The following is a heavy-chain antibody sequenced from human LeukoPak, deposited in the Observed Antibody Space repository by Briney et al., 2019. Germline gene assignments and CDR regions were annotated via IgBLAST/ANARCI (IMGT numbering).Heavy chain of an antibody. CDR2: INHSGST. CDR1: GGSFSGYY. Sequence: PSQTLSLTCAVYGGSFSGYYWSWIRQPPGKGLEWIGEINHSGSTNYNPSLKSRVTISVDTPKNQFSLKLSSVTAADTAVYYCARLGLPYGSGSQDYYYYMDVWGKGTTVTISS. V-gene: IGHV4-34*01. CDR3: ARLGLPYGSGSQDYYYYMDV. J-gene: IGHJ6*03. D-gene: IGHD3-10*01.